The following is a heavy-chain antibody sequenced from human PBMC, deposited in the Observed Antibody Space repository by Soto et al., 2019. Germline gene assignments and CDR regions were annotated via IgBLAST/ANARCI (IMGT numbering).Heavy chain of an antibody. Sequence: SETLSLTCTVSGGSISSSSYYWGWIRQPPGKGLEWIGSIYYSGSTYYNPSLKSRVTISVDTSKNQFSLKLSSVTAADTAVYYCARQPMTDPGYSYGYYFDYWGQGTLVTVSS. D-gene: IGHD5-18*01. CDR2: IYYSGST. V-gene: IGHV4-39*01. CDR3: ARQPMTDPGYSYGYYFDY. CDR1: GGSISSSSYY. J-gene: IGHJ4*02.